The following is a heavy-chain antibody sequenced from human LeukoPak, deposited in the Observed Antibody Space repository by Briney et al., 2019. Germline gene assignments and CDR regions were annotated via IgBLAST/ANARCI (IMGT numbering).Heavy chain of an antibody. CDR2: IWFDKNQ. J-gene: IGHJ6*02. CDR3: ARDRHCVNGVCHSPPGMDV. V-gene: IGHV3-33*01. CDR1: GFVLNDCG. D-gene: IGHD2-8*01. Sequence: GGSLRLSCAASGFVLNDCGMHWVRQAPGKGLEWVADIWFDKNQHFADSVKGRFAISRDNSKNTVYLQINSLRAEDTAVYYCARDRHCVNGVCHSPPGMDVWGQGTTVTVSS.